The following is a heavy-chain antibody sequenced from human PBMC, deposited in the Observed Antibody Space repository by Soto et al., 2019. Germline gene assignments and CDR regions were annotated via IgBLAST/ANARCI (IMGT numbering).Heavy chain of an antibody. CDR3: ARGDRGAFDL. V-gene: IGHV3-74*01. CDR2: IHSDGSST. J-gene: IGHJ3*01. CDR1: GFTFSYYW. Sequence: EVQLVESGGGLVRPGGSLRLSCAASGFTFSYYWMHWVRQAPGKGLVWVSRIHSDGSSTTYADFVKGRFIISRDNARNTVDLHMNSVRVEDTAVYYCARGDRGAFDLWGQGTVVTVSS. D-gene: IGHD1-26*01.